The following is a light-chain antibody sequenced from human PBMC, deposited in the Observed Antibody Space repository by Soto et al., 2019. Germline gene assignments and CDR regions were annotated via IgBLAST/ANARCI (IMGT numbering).Light chain of an antibody. Sequence: QSALTQPASVSESPGQSITISCTGTSSDVGRYNYVSWFQQHPGKAPKLVIYDVSDRPSGVSDRFSGSKSGNTASLTISGLQAEDEADYYCSSFTSINTVVFGGGTKLTVL. CDR2: DVS. CDR1: SSDVGRYNY. CDR3: SSFTSINTVV. J-gene: IGLJ2*01. V-gene: IGLV2-14*01.